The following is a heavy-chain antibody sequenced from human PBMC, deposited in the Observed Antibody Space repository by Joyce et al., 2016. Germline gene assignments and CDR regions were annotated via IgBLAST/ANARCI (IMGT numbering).Heavy chain of an antibody. J-gene: IGHJ6*02. CDR3: AREGRWIGAYKYGLDV. CDR1: GYSFDSSG. D-gene: IGHD3-10*01. CDR2: ISTYTGDT. Sequence: QIQLVQSGTEVKKPGAKVKVSCKASGYSFDSSGISWVRQVPGQGPEWMGWISTYTGDTNYAQKLQGRLTMTRDTSTSSAYMELRSRTSDDTAVYYCAREGRWIGAYKYGLDVWGQGTTVIVS. V-gene: IGHV1-18*01.